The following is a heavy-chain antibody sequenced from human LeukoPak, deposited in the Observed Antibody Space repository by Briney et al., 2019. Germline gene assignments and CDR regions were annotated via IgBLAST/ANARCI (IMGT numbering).Heavy chain of an antibody. CDR2: IIPIFGTA. V-gene: IGHV1-69*13. CDR1: GGTFSSYA. Sequence: SVKVSCKASGGTFSSYAISWVRQAPGQGLEWMGGIIPIFGTANYAQKFQGRVTITADESASTAYMELSSLRSEDTAVYYCARDLPRGGYSSGWYVHYYYMDVWGKGTTVTISS. CDR3: ARDLPRGGYSSGWYVHYYYMDV. D-gene: IGHD6-19*01. J-gene: IGHJ6*03.